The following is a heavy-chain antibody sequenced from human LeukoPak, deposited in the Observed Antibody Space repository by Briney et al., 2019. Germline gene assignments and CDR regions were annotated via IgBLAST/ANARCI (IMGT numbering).Heavy chain of an antibody. J-gene: IGHJ4*02. CDR1: GHTFTSYY. D-gene: IGHD3-22*01. V-gene: IGHV1-46*01. CDR3: ARDYDPYYYDSSGSSYFDY. CDR2: INPSGGST. Sequence: EASVKVSCKASGHTFTSYYMHWVRQAPGQGLEWMGIINPSGGSTSYAQKFQGRVTMTRDTSASTVYMELSSLRSEDTAVYYCARDYDPYYYDSSGSSYFDYWGQGTLVTVSS.